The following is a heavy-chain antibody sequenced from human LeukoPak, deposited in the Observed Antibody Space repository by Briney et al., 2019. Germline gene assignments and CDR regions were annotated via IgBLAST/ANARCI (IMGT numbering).Heavy chain of an antibody. J-gene: IGHJ4*02. V-gene: IGHV3-48*03. CDR3: ATLWDPVAGTTQPLL. CDR2: ISGSGSTI. CDR1: GFTFSSYE. Sequence: GGSLRLSCAASGFTFSSYEMNWVRQAPGKGLEWVSYISGSGSTIYYGDSLKGRFTISRDNANNSLYLQMNSLRVEDTAVYYCATLWDPVAGTTQPLLWGQGTLVIVSS. D-gene: IGHD6-19*01.